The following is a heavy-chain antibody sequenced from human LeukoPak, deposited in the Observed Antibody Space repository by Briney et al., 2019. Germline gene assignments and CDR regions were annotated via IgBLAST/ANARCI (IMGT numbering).Heavy chain of an antibody. J-gene: IGHJ3*02. CDR1: GGSISSGGHF. Sequence: PSETLSLTCTVSGGSISSGGHFWSWIRLHPGKGLEWIGYVIYTGNTYYNPSLKSRLTLSVDMSKSQFSLKLTSVTAPDTAVYFWARGPSGDLDVFDIWVQETVVSV. CDR2: VIYTGNT. V-gene: IGHV4-31*03. CDR3: ARGPSGDLDVFDI. D-gene: IGHD7-27*01.